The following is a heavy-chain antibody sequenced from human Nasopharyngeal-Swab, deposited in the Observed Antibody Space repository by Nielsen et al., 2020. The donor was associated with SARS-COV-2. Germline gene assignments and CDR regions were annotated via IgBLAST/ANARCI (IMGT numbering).Heavy chain of an antibody. CDR3: ASAHRAYGDSGYYPLDY. V-gene: IGHV3-48*04. CDR2: ITSSSGII. Sequence: GESLKISCAASGFNFNYYSMNWVRQAPGKGLEWVSYITSSSGIIYYADSVKGRFTLSRDNAKNLLYLQMNSLRAEATAVYYCASAHRAYGDSGYYPLDYWGKGTLVTVSS. D-gene: IGHD3-22*01. J-gene: IGHJ4*02. CDR1: GFNFNYYS.